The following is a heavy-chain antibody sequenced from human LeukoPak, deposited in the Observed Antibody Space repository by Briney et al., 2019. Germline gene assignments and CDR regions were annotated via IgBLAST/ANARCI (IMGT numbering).Heavy chain of an antibody. Sequence: GGSLRLSCAASGFTFSSYAMHWVRQAPGKGLEWVAVISYDGSNKYYADSVKGRFTISRDNSKNTLYLQMNSLRAEDTAVYYCARDWDHIPVAYWGQGTLVTVSS. D-gene: IGHD2-15*01. CDR2: ISYDGSNK. J-gene: IGHJ4*02. CDR1: GFTFSSYA. V-gene: IGHV3-30-3*01. CDR3: ARDWDHIPVAY.